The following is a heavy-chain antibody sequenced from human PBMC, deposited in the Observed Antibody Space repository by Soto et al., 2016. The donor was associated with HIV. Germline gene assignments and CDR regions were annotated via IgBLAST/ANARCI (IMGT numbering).Heavy chain of an antibody. CDR2: IYHTGGT. V-gene: IGHV4-4*02. D-gene: IGHD3-9*01. J-gene: IGHJ4*02. Sequence: QVQLQESGPGVVKPSGTLSLTCVVSGASISSDKWWNWVRQRPGKGLEYIGEIYHTGGTNYNPSLKSRVTMSVDKSQNAFSLKLTSVTAADTAIYYCSVRYFDLLNYLEYWGQGALVAVSS. CDR3: SVRYFDLLNYLEY. CDR1: GASISSDKW.